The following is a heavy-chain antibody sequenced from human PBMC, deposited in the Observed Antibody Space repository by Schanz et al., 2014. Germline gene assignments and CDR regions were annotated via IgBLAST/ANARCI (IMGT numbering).Heavy chain of an antibody. CDR3: ARGGFGEVSYFDY. CDR1: GFTFSTYA. Sequence: EVKLLESGGTLVRPGGSLRLSCAASGFTFSTYAMAWVRQAPGKGLEWVSSINTGGDSTYYADSVKGRFTISRDNAKNTLYLQMNSLRAEDTAVYYCARGGFGEVSYFDYWGQGTRVTVSS. J-gene: IGHJ4*03. D-gene: IGHD3-10*01. CDR2: INTGGDST. V-gene: IGHV3-23*01.